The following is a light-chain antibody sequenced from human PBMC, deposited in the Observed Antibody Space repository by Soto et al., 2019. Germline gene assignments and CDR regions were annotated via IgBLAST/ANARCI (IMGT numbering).Light chain of an antibody. CDR2: GNS. V-gene: IGLV1-40*01. CDR3: SSHRGTSTYLL. CDR1: SSNIGAGYD. J-gene: IGLJ3*02. Sequence: QSVLTQPPSVSGAPGQRVTISCTGSSSNIGAGYDVHWYQQLPGTAPKLLIYGNSNRPSGVPDRFSGSKSGTSASLAITGLQSEDEAIYYCSSHRGTSTYLLFGGGTKLTVL.